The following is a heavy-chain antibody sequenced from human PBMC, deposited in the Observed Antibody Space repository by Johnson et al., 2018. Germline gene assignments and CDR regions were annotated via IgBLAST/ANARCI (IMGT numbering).Heavy chain of an antibody. V-gene: IGHV3-NL1*01. D-gene: IGHD3-10*01. CDR2: IYSGGST. CDR3: SRGGAWFYYYMDV. J-gene: IGHJ6*03. CDR1: GFTFSSYG. Sequence: VQLVESGGGVVQPGRSLRLSCVASGFTFSSYGMHWVRQAPGKGLEWVSVIYSGGSTYYADSVKGRFTISRDNSKNTLLLQMNSLRAEDTAVYYCSRGGAWFYYYMDVWGKGTPVTVAS.